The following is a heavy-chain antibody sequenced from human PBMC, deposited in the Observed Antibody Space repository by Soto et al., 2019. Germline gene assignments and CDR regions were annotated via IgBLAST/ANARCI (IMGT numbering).Heavy chain of an antibody. D-gene: IGHD5-12*01. J-gene: IGHJ4*01. Sequence: VSCKASGGTFSSFAISWVRQAPGQGLEWMGGIVPLFGTANSAQKFQGRVTITADKSTSTAYMELSSQRSEDTAVYYCARGRSGGYTFDFDYWGHGTLVTVSP. CDR3: ARGRSGGYTFDFDY. CDR1: GGTFSSFA. V-gene: IGHV1-69*06. CDR2: IVPLFGTA.